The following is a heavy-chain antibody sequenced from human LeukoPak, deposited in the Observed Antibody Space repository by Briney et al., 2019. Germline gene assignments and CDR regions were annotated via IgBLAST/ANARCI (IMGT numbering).Heavy chain of an antibody. CDR2: IYNGGST. Sequence: GGSLRLSCAASGFTVSSNYMSWVRQAPGKGLEWVSVIYNGGSTYYADSVKGRFTISRHNSKNTLYLQMNSLRAEDTAVYYCARGPTMVRGVIKTSDYYGMDVWGQGTTVTVSS. CDR3: ARGPTMVRGVIKTSDYYGMDV. V-gene: IGHV3-53*04. J-gene: IGHJ6*02. CDR1: GFTVSSNY. D-gene: IGHD3-10*01.